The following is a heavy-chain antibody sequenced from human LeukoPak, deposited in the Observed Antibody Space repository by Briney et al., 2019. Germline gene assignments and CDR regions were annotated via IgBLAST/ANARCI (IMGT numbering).Heavy chain of an antibody. CDR3: ARAPDYGDYSEYFQH. CDR1: GYTFTSYG. CDR2: ISAYNGNT. V-gene: IGHV1-18*01. J-gene: IGHJ1*01. D-gene: IGHD4-17*01. Sequence: ASVKVCCKASGYTFTSYGISWVRQAPGQGLEWMGWISAYNGNTNYAQKLQGRVTMTTDTSTSTAYMELRSLRSDDTAVYYCARAPDYGDYSEYFQHWGQGTLVTVSS.